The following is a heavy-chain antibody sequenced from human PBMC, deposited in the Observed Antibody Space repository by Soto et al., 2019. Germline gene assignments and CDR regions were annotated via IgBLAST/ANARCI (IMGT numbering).Heavy chain of an antibody. CDR3: AREDLDYYDSRNWFDP. V-gene: IGHV1-46*01. CDR1: GYTFTSYY. J-gene: IGHJ5*02. D-gene: IGHD3-22*01. CDR2: INPSGGST. Sequence: ASVKVSCKASGYTFTSYYMHWVRQAPGQGLEWMGIINPSGGSTSYAQKFQGRVTMTRDTSTSTVYVELSSLRSEDTAVYYCAREDLDYYDSRNWFDPWGQGTLVTVSS.